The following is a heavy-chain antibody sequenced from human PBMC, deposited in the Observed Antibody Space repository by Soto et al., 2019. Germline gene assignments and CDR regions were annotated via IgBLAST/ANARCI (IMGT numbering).Heavy chain of an antibody. V-gene: IGHV1-69*01. J-gene: IGHJ6*02. CDR3: ARTSSIAARYYYYGMDV. D-gene: IGHD6-6*01. CDR2: IIPIFGTA. Sequence: QVQLVQSGAEVKKPGSSVKVSCKASGGTFSSYAISWVRQAPGQGLEWMGGIIPIFGTANYAQKFQGRVTSTADESTSTAYMELSSLRSEDTAVYYCARTSSIAARYYYYGMDVWGQGTTVTVSS. CDR1: GGTFSSYA.